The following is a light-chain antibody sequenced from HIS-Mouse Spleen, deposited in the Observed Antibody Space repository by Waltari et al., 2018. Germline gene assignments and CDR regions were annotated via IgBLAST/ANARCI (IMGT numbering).Light chain of an antibody. V-gene: IGLV3-10*01. CDR2: EDS. CDR3: YSTDSSGNHRV. Sequence: SYELTQLPSGSVSPGQTARITFSGDALPKKYAYWYQQKSGQAPGLVIYEDSKRPSGIPERFSGSSSGTMATLTISGAQVEDEADYYCYSTDSSGNHRVFGGGTKLTVL. CDR1: ALPKKY. J-gene: IGLJ2*01.